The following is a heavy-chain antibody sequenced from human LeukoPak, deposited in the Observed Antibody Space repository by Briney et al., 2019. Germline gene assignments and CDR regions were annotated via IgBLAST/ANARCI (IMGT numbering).Heavy chain of an antibody. CDR3: ARDPSSYYYDSSGYYPNWFDP. Sequence: GGSLRLSCAASGFTFSSYWMTWVRQAPGKGLEWVANIKQDGSEKYYVDSVKGRFTISRDNAKNSLYLQMNSLRAEDTAVYYCARDPSSYYYDSSGYYPNWFDPWGQGTLVTVSS. CDR1: GFTFSSYW. J-gene: IGHJ5*02. V-gene: IGHV3-7*01. CDR2: IKQDGSEK. D-gene: IGHD3-22*01.